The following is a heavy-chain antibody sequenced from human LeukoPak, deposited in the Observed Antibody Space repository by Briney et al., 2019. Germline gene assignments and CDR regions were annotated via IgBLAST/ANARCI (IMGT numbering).Heavy chain of an antibody. J-gene: IGHJ5*02. V-gene: IGHV1-8*01. Sequence: GASVKVSCKASGYTFTSYDINWVRQATGQGLEWMGWINPNSGNTGYAQKFQGRVTMTRNTSISTAYMELSSLRSEDAAVYYCAREWDYYGSWGFDPWGQGTLVTVSS. D-gene: IGHD3-10*01. CDR2: INPNSGNT. CDR1: GYTFTSYD. CDR3: AREWDYYGSWGFDP.